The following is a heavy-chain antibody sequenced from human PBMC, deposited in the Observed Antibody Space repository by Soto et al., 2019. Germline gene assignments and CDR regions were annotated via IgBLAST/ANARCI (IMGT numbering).Heavy chain of an antibody. Sequence: PSETLSLTCTVSGGSISSGGYHWSWIRQHPGKGLEWIGYIYYSGSTYYNPSLKSRVTISVDTSKNQFSLKLSSVTAADTAVYYCARGGSRYYYDSSGYHFDYWGQGTLVTVSS. D-gene: IGHD3-22*01. V-gene: IGHV4-31*03. J-gene: IGHJ4*02. CDR3: ARGGSRYYYDSSGYHFDY. CDR2: IYYSGST. CDR1: GGSISSGGYH.